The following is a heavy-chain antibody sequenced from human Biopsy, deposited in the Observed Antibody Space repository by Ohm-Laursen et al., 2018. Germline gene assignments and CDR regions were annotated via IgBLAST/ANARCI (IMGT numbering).Heavy chain of an antibody. Sequence: SLRLSCTASGFTFSSYGMHWVRQTPGKGLESVALISYDGYNKWYADSVKGRFTISRDNSKNALYLQMNSLRAEDTAVYYCAKEEPPQGYDFWSGHYYYFDYWGQGTLVTVSS. CDR3: AKEEPPQGYDFWSGHYYYFDY. D-gene: IGHD3-3*01. V-gene: IGHV3-30*18. CDR1: GFTFSSYG. J-gene: IGHJ4*02. CDR2: ISYDGYNK.